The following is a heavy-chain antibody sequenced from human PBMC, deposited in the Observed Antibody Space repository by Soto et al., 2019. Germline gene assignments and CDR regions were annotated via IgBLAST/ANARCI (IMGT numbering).Heavy chain of an antibody. CDR1: GDSINSGGYY. Sequence: SETLSLTCTVSGDSINSGGYYWSWIRQHPGKGLEWIGYIFSRGSTYYNPSLKSRLTISIDTSKNQFSLKLSSLTGADTAVYYCARTYSDLVTGRGWFDPWGQGILVTVSS. CDR2: IFSRGST. CDR3: ARTYSDLVTGRGWFDP. V-gene: IGHV4-31*03. J-gene: IGHJ5*02. D-gene: IGHD3-9*01.